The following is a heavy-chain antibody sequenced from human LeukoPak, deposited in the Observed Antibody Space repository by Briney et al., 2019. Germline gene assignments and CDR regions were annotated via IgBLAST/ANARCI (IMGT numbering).Heavy chain of an antibody. V-gene: IGHV4-31*03. Sequence: SETLSLTCTVSGGSISSGGYYWSWIRQHPGKGLEWIGYIYYSGSTYYNPSLKSRVTISVDTSKNQFSLKLSSVAAADTAVYYCARDHAGGHDAFDIWGQGTMVTVSS. CDR3: ARDHAGGHDAFDI. CDR1: GGSISSGGYY. J-gene: IGHJ3*02. CDR2: IYYSGST. D-gene: IGHD4-23*01.